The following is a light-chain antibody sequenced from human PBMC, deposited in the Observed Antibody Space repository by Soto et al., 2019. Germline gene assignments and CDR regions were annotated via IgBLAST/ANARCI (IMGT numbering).Light chain of an antibody. CDR3: CSYAGSSTDVV. V-gene: IGLV2-23*01. CDR1: SSDVGSYNL. J-gene: IGLJ2*01. Sequence: QSALTQPASVSGSPGQSITISCTGTSSDVGSYNLVSWYQQHPGKAPKLMIYEGSKRPSGVSNRFSGPKSGNTASLTISGLQAEYEADYYCCSYAGSSTDVVFGGGTKLTVL. CDR2: EGS.